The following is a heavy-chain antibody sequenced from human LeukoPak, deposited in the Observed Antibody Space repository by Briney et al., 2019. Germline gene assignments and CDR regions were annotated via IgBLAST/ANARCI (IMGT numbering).Heavy chain of an antibody. V-gene: IGHV3-11*05. J-gene: IGHJ4*02. Sequence: RPGGSLRLSCAASGFTFSDYHMSWIRRAPGKGLEWVSYISSSSDYTNYADSVKGRFTISRDNAKKSLYLQMDSLRAEDTAVYYCARGPLGWSDYWGQGILVTVSS. CDR3: ARGPLGWSDY. D-gene: IGHD1-26*01. CDR2: ISSSSDYT. CDR1: GFTFSDYH.